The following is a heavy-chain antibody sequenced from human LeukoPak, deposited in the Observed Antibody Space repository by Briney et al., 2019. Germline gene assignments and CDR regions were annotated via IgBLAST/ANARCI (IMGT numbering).Heavy chain of an antibody. CDR2: IKQDGREK. J-gene: IGHJ4*02. CDR1: GFTSSSYW. Sequence: QAGGSLRLSCAASGFTSSSYWMSWVRQAPGKGLEWVANIKQDGREKYYVDSVKGRFTISRDNAKNSLYLQMNSLRAEDTAIYYCARDIVVVTAILDYWGQGTLVTVSS. D-gene: IGHD2-21*02. CDR3: ARDIVVVTAILDY. V-gene: IGHV3-7*01.